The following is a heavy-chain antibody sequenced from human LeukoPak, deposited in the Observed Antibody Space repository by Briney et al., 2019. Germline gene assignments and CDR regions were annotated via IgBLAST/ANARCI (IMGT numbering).Heavy chain of an antibody. CDR3: ARGPYYYDSSGYYNYYYYGMDV. V-gene: IGHV4-34*01. CDR2: INHSGST. D-gene: IGHD3-22*01. Sequence: SETLSLTCAVYGGSFSGYYWSWIRQPPGKGLEWIGEINHSGSTNYNPSLKSRVTISVDTSKNQFSLKLSSVTAADTAVYYCARGPYYYDSSGYYNYYYYGMDVWGQVTTVTVSS. J-gene: IGHJ6*02. CDR1: GGSFSGYY.